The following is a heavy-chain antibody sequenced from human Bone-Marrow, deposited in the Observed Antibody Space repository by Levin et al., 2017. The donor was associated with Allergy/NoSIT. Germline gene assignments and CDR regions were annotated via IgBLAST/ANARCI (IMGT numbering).Heavy chain of an antibody. CDR2: INTDGSYT. J-gene: IGHJ4*02. D-gene: IGHD2-15*01. V-gene: IGHV3-74*01. Sequence: GGSLRLSCAASEFTFSSYWMHWVRQAPGKGLVWVSRINTDGSYTDYADSVKGRFTISRDNAKNTLYLQMNSLRAEDTAVYYCARDVGGRVGYWGQGTLVTVSS. CDR3: ARDVGGRVGY. CDR1: EFTFSSYW.